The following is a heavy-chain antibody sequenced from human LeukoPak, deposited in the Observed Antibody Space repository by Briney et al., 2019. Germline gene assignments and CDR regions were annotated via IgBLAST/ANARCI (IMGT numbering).Heavy chain of an antibody. J-gene: IGHJ6*03. D-gene: IGHD3-3*01. V-gene: IGHV4-38-2*01. CDR1: GYSISSGYY. CDR2: IYHSGST. CDR3: ARHGLSDDFWSGYYHYYYSYYMDV. Sequence: PSETLSLTCAVSGYSISSGYYWGWIRQPPGKGLEWIGSIYHSGSTYYNPSLKSRVTISVDTSKNQFSLKLSSVTAADTAVYYCARHGLSDDFWSGYYHYYYSYYMDVWGKGTTVTVSS.